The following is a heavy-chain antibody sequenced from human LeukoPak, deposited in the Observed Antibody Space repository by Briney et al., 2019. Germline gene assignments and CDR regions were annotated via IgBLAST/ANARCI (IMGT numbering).Heavy chain of an antibody. CDR2: ISAYNGNT. J-gene: IGHJ4*02. CDR1: LCTLTHYV. Sequence: ASVTVSLKSSLCTLTHYVISWLRPAPGQGLAGMGWISAYNGNTNYAQKLHGRVTMTTDTSTSTAYMELRSLRSDDTAVYYCAGDQLAGVFDYWGQGNLVTVSS. V-gene: IGHV1-18*01. CDR3: AGDQLAGVFDY. D-gene: IGHD6-13*01.